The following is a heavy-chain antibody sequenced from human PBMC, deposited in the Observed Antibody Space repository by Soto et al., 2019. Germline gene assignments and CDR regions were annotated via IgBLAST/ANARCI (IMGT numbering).Heavy chain of an antibody. D-gene: IGHD2-2*01. CDR2: ISPRGDYI. CDR3: ARQDGLVRGAGVLQAATSFDS. J-gene: IGHJ4*02. Sequence: HPGGSLRLSCASSGFTFSTYAMTWVRQAPGEGLEWVSSISPRGDYIYYADSVKGRFIVTRDNSNYMLYLQMSSLRVEDSAVYYCARQDGLVRGAGVLQAATSFDSWGQGA. V-gene: IGHV3-23*01. CDR1: GFTFSTYA.